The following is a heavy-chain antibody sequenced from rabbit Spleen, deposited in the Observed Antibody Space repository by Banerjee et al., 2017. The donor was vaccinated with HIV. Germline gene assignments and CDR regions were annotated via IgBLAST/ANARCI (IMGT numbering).Heavy chain of an antibody. D-gene: IGHD1-1*01. J-gene: IGHJ6*01. CDR3: ARDTSSSFSSYGMDL. V-gene: IGHV1S45*01. CDR2: IDPGSSGFT. Sequence: QEQLVESGGGLVKPGASLTLTCTASGVSFGSSSYMCWVRQAPGKGLEWIACIDPGSSGFTYFATWAKGRFTCSKTSSTTVTLQMTTLTAADTATYFCARDTSSSFSSYGMDLWGQGTLVTVS. CDR1: GVSFGSSSY.